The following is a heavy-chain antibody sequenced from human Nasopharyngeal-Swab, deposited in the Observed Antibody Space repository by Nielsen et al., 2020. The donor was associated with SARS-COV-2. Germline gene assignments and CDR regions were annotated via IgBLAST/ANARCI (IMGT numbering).Heavy chain of an antibody. CDR2: IIPIFGTA. D-gene: IGHD6-19*01. J-gene: IGHJ6*02. CDR3: ASTPYSSGWYGPRSANYGMDV. Sequence: WVRQAPGQGLEWMGGIIPIFGTANYAQKFQGRVTITADESTSTAYMELSSLRSEDTAVYYCASTPYSSGWYGPRSANYGMDVWGQGITVTVSS. V-gene: IGHV1-69*01.